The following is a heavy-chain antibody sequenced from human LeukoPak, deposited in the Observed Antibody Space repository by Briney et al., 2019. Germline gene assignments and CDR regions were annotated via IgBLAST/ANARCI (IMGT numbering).Heavy chain of an antibody. J-gene: IGHJ5*02. Sequence: SETLSLTCTVSGGSISSYYWSWIRQPPGKGLEWIGYIYYSGSTNYNPSLKSRVTISVDTSKNQFSLKLSSVTAADTAVYYCARHVRNYYDRSGYPPSNPNWFDPWGQGTLVTVSS. CDR2: IYYSGST. CDR1: GGSISSYY. CDR3: ARHVRNYYDRSGYPPSNPNWFDP. D-gene: IGHD3-22*01. V-gene: IGHV4-59*08.